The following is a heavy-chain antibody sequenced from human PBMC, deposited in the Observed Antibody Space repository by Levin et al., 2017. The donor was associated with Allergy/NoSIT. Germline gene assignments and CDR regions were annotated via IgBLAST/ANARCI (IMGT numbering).Heavy chain of an antibody. CDR2: IHSSGTT. V-gene: IGHV4-31*03. Sequence: SETLSLTCTVSGGSIRGGNYYWTWIRQHPGKGLEWIGYIHSSGTTYSNPSLKSRVTLSIDTSKNEFSLSLTSVTAADTAVYYWARESWESESDNYYHGMDVWGQGTTVTVSS. CDR1: GGSIRGGNYY. J-gene: IGHJ6*02. CDR3: ARESWESESDNYYHGMDV. D-gene: IGHD1-26*01.